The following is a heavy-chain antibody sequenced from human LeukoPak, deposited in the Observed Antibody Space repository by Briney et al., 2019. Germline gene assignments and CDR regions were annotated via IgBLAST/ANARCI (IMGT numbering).Heavy chain of an antibody. Sequence: PGRSTRLACAASGFTFSNYEMKWVSQAPGRGLEWVSHISRRGNSIFYADSVKGRFTMSRDNAKNSLYLQMNGLRGENTAVYYCATRTGTYGSGIEYWGQGPRVTVSS. J-gene: IGHJ4*02. CDR2: ISRRGNSI. V-gene: IGHV3-48*03. CDR3: ATRTGTYGSGIEY. D-gene: IGHD3-10*01. CDR1: GFTFSNYE.